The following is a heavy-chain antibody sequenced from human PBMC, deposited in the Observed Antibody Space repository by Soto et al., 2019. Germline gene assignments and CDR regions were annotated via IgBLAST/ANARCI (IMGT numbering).Heavy chain of an antibody. J-gene: IGHJ5*02. D-gene: IGHD3-3*01. CDR2: IFSSGSF. CDR1: GGSISSGTSY. V-gene: IGHV4-31*03. CDR3: ARAPEPPSIFGGALPSFLAS. Sequence: SETLSLTCTVSGGSISSGTSYWSWIRQRPGKGLEWIGYIFSSGSFYYTPSLRGRVMILADTSKNQFTLRLSSVTAADTAVYYCARAPEPPSIFGGALPSFLASWGQGTLVTVSS.